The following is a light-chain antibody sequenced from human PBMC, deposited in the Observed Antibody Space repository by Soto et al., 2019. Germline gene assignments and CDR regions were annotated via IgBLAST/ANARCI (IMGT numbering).Light chain of an antibody. J-gene: IGKJ1*01. CDR3: HQVNDWPRGT. Sequence: EIVLTQSPGTLSLSPGERATLSCRASQSVSNNYLAWYQQKPGQAPRLLIYGASNRATGIPDRFSGGGSGTEFTLTINSLQSEDVAVYYCHQVNDWPRGTFGQGTKVDIK. CDR2: GAS. CDR1: QSVSNNY. V-gene: IGKV3D-20*02.